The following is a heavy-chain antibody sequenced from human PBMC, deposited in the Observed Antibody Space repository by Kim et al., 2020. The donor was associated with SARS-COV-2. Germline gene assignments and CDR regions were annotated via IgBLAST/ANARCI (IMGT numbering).Heavy chain of an antibody. CDR3: AKCVLLSWYSGYDESVGCAFDI. CDR1: GFTFSSYA. D-gene: IGHD5-12*01. CDR2: ISGSGGST. Sequence: GGSLRLSCAASGFTFSSYAMSWVRQAPGKGLEWVSAISGSGGSTYYADSVKGRFTISRDNSKNTLYLQMNSLRAEDTAVYYCAKCVLLSWYSGYDESVGCAFDIWGQGTMVTVSS. J-gene: IGHJ3*02. V-gene: IGHV3-23*01.